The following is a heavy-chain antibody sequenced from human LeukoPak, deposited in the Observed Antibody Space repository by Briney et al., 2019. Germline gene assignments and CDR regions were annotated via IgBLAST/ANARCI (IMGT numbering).Heavy chain of an antibody. V-gene: IGHV4-39*07. J-gene: IGHJ4*02. CDR2: IYYSGST. CDR1: GGSISNYY. D-gene: IGHD1-1*01. Sequence: PSETLSLTCTVSGGSISNYYWSWIRQPPGKGLECIGSIYYSGSTYYNPSLKSRVTISVDASKNQFSLKLSSVTAADTAIYYCARVTTGSLGVDYWGQGTLVTVSS. CDR3: ARVTTGSLGVDY.